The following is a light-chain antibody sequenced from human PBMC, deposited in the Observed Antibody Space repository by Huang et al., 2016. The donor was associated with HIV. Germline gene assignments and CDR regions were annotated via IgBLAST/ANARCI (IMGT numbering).Light chain of an antibody. CDR1: QGIRSH. J-gene: IGKJ5*01. CDR3: QQLNTYPIT. Sequence: IQLTQSPSSLSASVGDRVTITCRASQGIRSHVAWCQLKPGKAPKLLIYGASTVRSGVPSRFSGSGAGTDFTLTISSLQPDDFASYYCQQLNTYPITFGRGTRLEIK. V-gene: IGKV1-9*01. CDR2: GAS.